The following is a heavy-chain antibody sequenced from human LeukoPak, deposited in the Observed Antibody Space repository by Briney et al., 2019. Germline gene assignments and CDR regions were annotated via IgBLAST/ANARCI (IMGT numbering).Heavy chain of an antibody. J-gene: IGHJ4*02. Sequence: SETLSLTCAVYGGSFSGYYWSWIRQPPGKGLEWIGEINHSGSTNYNPSLKSRVTISVDTSKNQSSLKLSSVTAADTAAYYCASLMTTVTTSGDYWGQGTLVTVSS. V-gene: IGHV4-34*01. CDR3: ASLMTTVTTSGDY. D-gene: IGHD4-17*01. CDR1: GGSFSGYY. CDR2: INHSGST.